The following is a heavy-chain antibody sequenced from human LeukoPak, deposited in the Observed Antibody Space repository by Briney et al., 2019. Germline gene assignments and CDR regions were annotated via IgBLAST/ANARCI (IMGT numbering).Heavy chain of an antibody. Sequence: PSETLSLTCTVSGGSISSYYWSWIRQPPGKGLEWVAYIYYSGSTSYNPSLKSRVTISVDTSKEQFSLRLSAVTAADTAVYYCARHRGAYCSGGNCYSSYYFDYWGQGTLVTVSS. J-gene: IGHJ4*02. D-gene: IGHD2-15*01. CDR3: ARHRGAYCSGGNCYSSYYFDY. CDR1: GGSISSYY. CDR2: IYYSGST. V-gene: IGHV4-59*08.